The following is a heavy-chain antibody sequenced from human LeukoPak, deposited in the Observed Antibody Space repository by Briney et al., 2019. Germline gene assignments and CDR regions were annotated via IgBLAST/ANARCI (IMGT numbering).Heavy chain of an antibody. V-gene: IGHV4-38-2*02. J-gene: IGHJ3*02. CDR1: GYSISSGYY. CDR3: ARGKLYDFWSGYPEDAFDI. CDR2: IYHSGST. Sequence: PSETLSLTCTVSGYSISSGYYWGWIRQPPGKGLEWIGSIYHSGSTYYNPSLKSRVTISVDTSKNQFSLKLSSVTAADTAVYYCARGKLYDFWSGYPEDAFDIWGQGTMVTVSS. D-gene: IGHD3-3*01.